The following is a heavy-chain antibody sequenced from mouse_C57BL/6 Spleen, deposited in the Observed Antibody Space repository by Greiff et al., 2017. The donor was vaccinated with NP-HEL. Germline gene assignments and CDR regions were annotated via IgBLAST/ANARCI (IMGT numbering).Heavy chain of an antibody. CDR3: ARYRQPLGAMDY. J-gene: IGHJ4*01. D-gene: IGHD4-1*01. V-gene: IGHV7-3*01. Sequence: EVMLVESGGGLVQPGGSLSLSCAASGFTFTDYYMSWVRQPPGKALEWLGFIRNKANGYTTEYSASVKGRFTISRDNSQSILYLQMNALRAEDSATYYCARYRQPLGAMDYWGQGTSVTVSS. CDR2: IRNKANGYTT. CDR1: GFTFTDYY.